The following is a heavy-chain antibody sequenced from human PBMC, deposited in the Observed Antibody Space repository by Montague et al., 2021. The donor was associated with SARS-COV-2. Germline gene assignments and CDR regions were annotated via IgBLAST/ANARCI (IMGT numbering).Heavy chain of an antibody. CDR2: ISDGGRT. CDR3: TRDRGIAAADNYYYGMDV. D-gene: IGHD6-13*01. J-gene: IGHJ6*02. CDR1: GDSIRSYH. V-gene: IGHV4-59*13. Sequence: SETLSLTCTVSGDSIRSYHWTWIRQPPGKGLEWIGRISDGGRTXXXPSXXXRVTISVDTSKNQFFLNLRSMVAADTAIYYCTRDRGIAAADNYYYGMDVWGPGTTVTVSS.